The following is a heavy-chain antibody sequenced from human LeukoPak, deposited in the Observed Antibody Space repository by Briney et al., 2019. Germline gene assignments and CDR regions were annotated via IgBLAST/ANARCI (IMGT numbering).Heavy chain of an antibody. D-gene: IGHD3-22*01. J-gene: IGHJ4*02. V-gene: IGHV1-18*01. CDR3: ARDIRPHTYYYDSSGSYPLDY. CDR2: ISAYNGNT. CDR1: GYTFTSYG. Sequence: GASVKVSCKASGYTFTSYGISWVRQAPGQGLGWMGWISAYNGNTNYAQKLQGRVTMTTDTSTSTAYMELRSLRSGDTAVYYCARDIRPHTYYYDSSGSYPLDYWGQGTLVTVSS.